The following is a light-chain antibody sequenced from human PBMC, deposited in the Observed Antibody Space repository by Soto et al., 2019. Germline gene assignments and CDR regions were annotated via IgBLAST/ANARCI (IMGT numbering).Light chain of an antibody. Sequence: QSALTQPPSASGSPGQSVTISCTGTSSDVGSYNFVSWYQQYPGKAPKLLIYEVTKRPSGVPDRFSGSKSGNTASLTVSGLQAEDEADYYCTSYAVSNSHVFGTGTQLTVL. CDR3: TSYAVSNSHV. J-gene: IGLJ1*01. V-gene: IGLV2-8*01. CDR2: EVT. CDR1: SSDVGSYNF.